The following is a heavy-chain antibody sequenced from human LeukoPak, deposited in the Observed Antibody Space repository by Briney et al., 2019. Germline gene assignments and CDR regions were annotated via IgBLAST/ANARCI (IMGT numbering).Heavy chain of an antibody. V-gene: IGHV1-2*02. CDR1: GYTFTGYY. Sequence: ASVKVSCKASGYTFTGYYMHWVRQAPGQGLEWMGWINPNSGGTNYAQKFQGRVTMTRDTSISTACMELSRLRSDDTAVYYRAREVKYQLLSSNWFDPWGQGTLVTVSS. D-gene: IGHD2-2*01. CDR2: INPNSGGT. J-gene: IGHJ5*02. CDR3: AREVKYQLLSSNWFDP.